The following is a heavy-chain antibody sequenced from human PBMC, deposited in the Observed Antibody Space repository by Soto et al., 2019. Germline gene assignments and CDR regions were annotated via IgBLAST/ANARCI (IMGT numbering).Heavy chain of an antibody. CDR1: GVTFCSYG. D-gene: IGHD6-6*01. Sequence: GGSLRLSCAASGVTFCSYGMHWVRQAPGKGLEWVAVISYDGSNKYYADSVKGRFTISRDNSKNTLYLQMNSLRAEDTAVYYCAKDPLAARYYYYGMDVWGQGTTVTVSS. J-gene: IGHJ6*02. V-gene: IGHV3-30*18. CDR2: ISYDGSNK. CDR3: AKDPLAARYYYYGMDV.